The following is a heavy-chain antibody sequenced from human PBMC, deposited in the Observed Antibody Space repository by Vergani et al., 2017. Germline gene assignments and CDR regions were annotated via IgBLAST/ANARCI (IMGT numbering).Heavy chain of an antibody. V-gene: IGHV4-59*01. J-gene: IGHJ4*02. Sequence: QVQLQESGPGLVKPSETLSLTCTVSGGSISSYYWSWIRQPPGKGLEWIGYIYYSGSTNYNPSLKSRVTISVYTSKNQFSLKLSSVTAADTAVYYCARMIAAAGTEYFDYWGQGTLVTVSS. CDR2: IYYSGST. D-gene: IGHD6-13*01. CDR3: ARMIAAAGTEYFDY. CDR1: GGSISSYY.